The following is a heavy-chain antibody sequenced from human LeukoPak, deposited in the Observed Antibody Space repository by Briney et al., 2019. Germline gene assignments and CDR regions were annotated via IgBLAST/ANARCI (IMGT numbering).Heavy chain of an antibody. D-gene: IGHD2-2*01. V-gene: IGHV3-33*06. Sequence: GGSLRLPCAASGFTFSSYGMHWVRQAPGKGLEWVAVIWYDGSNKYYADSVKGRFTISRDNSKNTLYLQMNSLRAEDTAVYYCANYPPYCSSTSCYAAPNVDVWGKGTTVTVSS. CDR1: GFTFSSYG. J-gene: IGHJ6*04. CDR2: IWYDGSNK. CDR3: ANYPPYCSSTSCYAAPNVDV.